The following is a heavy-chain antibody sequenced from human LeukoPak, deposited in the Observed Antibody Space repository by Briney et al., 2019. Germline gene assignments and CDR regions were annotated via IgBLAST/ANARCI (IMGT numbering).Heavy chain of an antibody. CDR3: ARAFRGIFGVFEAFDI. Sequence: SETLSLTCTVSGYSISSGYYWGWIRQPPRKGLEWVGIIYHSGRTDYNPSLKSRVTISEDTSKNQFSLKLSSVTAADTAVYYCARAFRGIFGVFEAFDIWGQGTMVTVSS. CDR1: GYSISSGYY. J-gene: IGHJ3*02. D-gene: IGHD3-3*01. CDR2: IYHSGRT. V-gene: IGHV4-38-2*02.